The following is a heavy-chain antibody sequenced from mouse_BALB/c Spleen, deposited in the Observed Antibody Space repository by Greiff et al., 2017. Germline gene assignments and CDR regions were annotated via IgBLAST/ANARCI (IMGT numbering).Heavy chain of an antibody. CDR2: IYPGNSDT. CDR1: GYTFTSYW. CDR3: TKGGSSYGYAMDY. Sequence: EVKLQQSGTVLARPGASVKMSCKASGYTFTSYWMHWVKQRPGQGLEWIGAIYPGNSDTSYNQKFKGKAKLTAVTSTSTAYMELSSLTNEDSAVYYCTKGGSSYGYAMDYWGQGTSVTVSS. D-gene: IGHD1-1*01. V-gene: IGHV1-5*01. J-gene: IGHJ4*01.